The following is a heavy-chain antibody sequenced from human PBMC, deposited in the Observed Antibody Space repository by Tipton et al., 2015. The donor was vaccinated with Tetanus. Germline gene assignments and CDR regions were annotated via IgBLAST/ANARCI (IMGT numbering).Heavy chain of an antibody. CDR2: VYYSGDT. CDR1: GGSISSGGYF. Sequence: TLSLTCSVSGGSISSGGYFWNWVRQSPGKGLEWIGYVYYSGDTYINPSLKSRVAMSVDTSKNQISLNLRSVTAADTAVYYCARDQGGGRVARLNWFGPWGQGTLVTVSS. V-gene: IGHV4-31*03. J-gene: IGHJ5*02. D-gene: IGHD3-16*01. CDR3: ARDQGGGRVARLNWFGP.